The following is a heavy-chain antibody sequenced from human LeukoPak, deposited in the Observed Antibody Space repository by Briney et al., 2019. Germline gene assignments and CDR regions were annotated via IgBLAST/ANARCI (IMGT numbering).Heavy chain of an antibody. D-gene: IGHD2-8*01. CDR2: IYYSGST. J-gene: IGHJ5*02. CDR3: ARNGGNWFDP. Sequence: SETLSLTCTVSGGSISSYYWSWIRQPPGKGLEWIGYIYYSGSTNYNPSLKSQVTISVDTSKNQFSLKLSSVTAADTAVYYCARNGGNWFDPWGQGTLVTVSS. CDR1: GGSISSYY. V-gene: IGHV4-59*08.